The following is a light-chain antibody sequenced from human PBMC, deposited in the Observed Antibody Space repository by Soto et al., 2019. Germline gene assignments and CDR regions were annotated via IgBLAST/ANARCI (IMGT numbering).Light chain of an antibody. V-gene: IGLV2-23*02. J-gene: IGLJ3*02. CDR3: CSYAGSNTWV. CDR2: DVS. Sequence: QSALTQPASVSGSTGQSITISCTGTSSDVGSYNLVSWYQQHPGRAPKLLIYDVSKRPSGVSNRFSGSKSGNTASLTISGLQAEDEADYYCCSYAGSNTWVFGGGTKLTVL. CDR1: SSDVGSYNL.